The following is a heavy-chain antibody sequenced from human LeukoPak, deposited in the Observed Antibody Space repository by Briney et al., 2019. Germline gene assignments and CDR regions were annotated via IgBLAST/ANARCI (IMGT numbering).Heavy chain of an antibody. Sequence: GGSLRLSCAASGFTFSSFSMNWVRQAPGKGLEWVSSISSGSSYIYYADSVKGRFTISRDNAENSLYLQMNSLRAEDTAVYYCARPPFEYSSSSGWFDPWGQGTLVTVSS. J-gene: IGHJ5*02. CDR2: ISSGSSYI. D-gene: IGHD6-6*01. CDR1: GFTFSSFS. V-gene: IGHV3-21*01. CDR3: ARPPFEYSSSSGWFDP.